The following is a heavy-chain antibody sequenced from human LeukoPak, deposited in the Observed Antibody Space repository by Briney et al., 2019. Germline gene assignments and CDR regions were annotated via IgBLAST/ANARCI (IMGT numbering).Heavy chain of an antibody. CDR3: AKGPLLWN. J-gene: IGHJ4*02. V-gene: IGHV3-23*01. CDR2: ISGSGGST. D-gene: IGHD2/OR15-2a*01. CDR1: GFTFSDYY. Sequence: GGSLRLSCAASGFTFSDYYMSWIRQAPGKGLEWVSAISGSGGSTYYADSVKGRFTISRDNSRNTLYLQMSSLRAEDTAVYYCAKGPLLWNWGQGTLVTVSS.